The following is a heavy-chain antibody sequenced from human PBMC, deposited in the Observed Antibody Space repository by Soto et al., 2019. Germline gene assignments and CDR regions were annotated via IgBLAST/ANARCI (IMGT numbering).Heavy chain of an antibody. D-gene: IGHD2-2*01. J-gene: IGHJ4*02. CDR1: GFTFDNYA. CDR3: ARVPQYCSSINCGAYCDY. V-gene: IGHV3-9*01. CDR2: ISWNSGNT. Sequence: EVQLVESGGGLVQPGRSLRLSCAASGFTFDNYAMHWVRQAPGKGLEWVSSISWNSGNTDYAGSVKGRFIISRDSAKNSLYLQMSSLRAEETALYYCARVPQYCSSINCGAYCDYWGQGTVVTVSS.